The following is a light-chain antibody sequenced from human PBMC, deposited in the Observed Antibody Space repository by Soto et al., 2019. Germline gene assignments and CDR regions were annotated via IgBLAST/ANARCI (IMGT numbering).Light chain of an antibody. CDR1: QSVSSN. Sequence: EIVMTQSPATLSVSPGERATLSCRASQSVSSNLAWYQQKPGQAPRLLIYGASTRATGIPARFSGSGSGTEFTFTIISLLSEDFAVYYCQQYNNWKWTFGQGTKVDIK. J-gene: IGKJ1*01. V-gene: IGKV3-15*01. CDR3: QQYNNWKWT. CDR2: GAS.